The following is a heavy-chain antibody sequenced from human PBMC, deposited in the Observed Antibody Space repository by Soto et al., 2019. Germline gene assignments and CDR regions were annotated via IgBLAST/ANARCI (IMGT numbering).Heavy chain of an antibody. J-gene: IGHJ6*03. CDR2: ISAYNGNT. CDR1: GYTFTSYG. Sequence: EASVKVSCKASGYTFTSYGISWVRQAPGQGLEWMGWISAYNGNTNYAQKLQGRVTMTTDTSTSTAYMELRSLRSDDTAVYYCARDATTVTNRWYYYYYMDVWGKGTTVTVSS. CDR3: ARDATTVTNRWYYYYYMDV. D-gene: IGHD4-17*01. V-gene: IGHV1-18*01.